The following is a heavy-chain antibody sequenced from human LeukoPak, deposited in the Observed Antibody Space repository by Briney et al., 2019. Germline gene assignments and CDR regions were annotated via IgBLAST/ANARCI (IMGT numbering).Heavy chain of an antibody. D-gene: IGHD7-27*01. CDR2: FDPEDGET. J-gene: IGHJ5*02. Sequence: ASVNVSCKVSGYTLTELSMHWVRQAPGKGLEWMGGFDPEDGETIYARRFQGRVTMTEDTSTDTAYMELSSLRSEDTAVYYCATDLLGPGSDPWGQGTLVTVSS. V-gene: IGHV1-24*01. CDR3: ATDLLGPGSDP. CDR1: GYTLTELS.